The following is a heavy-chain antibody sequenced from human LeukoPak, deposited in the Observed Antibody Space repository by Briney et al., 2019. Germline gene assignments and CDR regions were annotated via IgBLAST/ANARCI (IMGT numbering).Heavy chain of an antibody. D-gene: IGHD3-3*01. CDR3: ARAGVTIFGVVIPTGRFDY. J-gene: IGHJ4*02. CDR1: GFTFSSFA. V-gene: IGHV3-30-3*01. CDR2: ISYDGSNK. Sequence: GGSLRLSCAASGFTFSSFAMHWVRQAPGKGLEWVAVISYDGSNKYYADSVKGRFTISRDNSKNTLYLQMNSLRAEDTAVYYCARAGVTIFGVVIPTGRFDYWGQGTLVTVSS.